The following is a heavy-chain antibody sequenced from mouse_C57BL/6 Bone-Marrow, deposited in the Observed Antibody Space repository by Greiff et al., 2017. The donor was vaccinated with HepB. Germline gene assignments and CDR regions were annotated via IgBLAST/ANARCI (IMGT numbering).Heavy chain of an antibody. CDR2: ISNGGGST. J-gene: IGHJ4*01. V-gene: IGHV5-12*01. CDR3: ARQGGTTVVGYAMDY. CDR1: GFTFSDYY. D-gene: IGHD1-1*01. Sequence: EVMVVESGGGLVQPGGSLKLSCAASGFTFSDYYMYWVRQTPEKRLEWVAYISNGGGSTYYPDTVKSRFTISRDNAKNTLYLQMSRLKSEDTAMYYCARQGGTTVVGYAMDYWGQGTSVTVSS.